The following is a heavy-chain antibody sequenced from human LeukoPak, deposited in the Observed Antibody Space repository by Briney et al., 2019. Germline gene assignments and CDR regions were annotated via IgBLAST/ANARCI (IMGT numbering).Heavy chain of an antibody. V-gene: IGHV4-59*01. CDR1: GGSISSYY. Sequence: PSETLSLTCTVSGGSISSYYWSWIRQPPGKGLEWIGYIYYSGSTNYNPSLKSRVTISVDTSKNQFSLKVGSVTAADTAVYYCASEWWNGEFDYWGQGTLVTVSS. D-gene: IGHD1-1*01. J-gene: IGHJ4*02. CDR2: IYYSGST. CDR3: ASEWWNGEFDY.